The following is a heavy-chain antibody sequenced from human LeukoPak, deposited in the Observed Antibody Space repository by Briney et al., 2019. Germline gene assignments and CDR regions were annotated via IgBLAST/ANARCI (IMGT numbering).Heavy chain of an antibody. V-gene: IGHV4-61*02. D-gene: IGHD1-26*01. J-gene: IGHJ4*02. CDR3: ARDDIVGASPFDY. Sequence: SETLSLTCTVSGGSISSGSYYWSWIRQPAGKGLEWIGRIYTSGSTSYNPSLKSRLTISVDTSKNQFSLKLSSVAAADTAVYYCARDDIVGASPFDYWGQGTLVTVSS. CDR1: GGSISSGSYY. CDR2: IYTSGST.